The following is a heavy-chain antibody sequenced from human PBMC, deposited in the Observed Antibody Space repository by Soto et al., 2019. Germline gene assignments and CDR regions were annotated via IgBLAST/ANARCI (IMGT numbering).Heavy chain of an antibody. CDR3: AKGRIAARASYYYYGMDV. CDR1: GFTFSSYA. D-gene: IGHD6-6*01. J-gene: IGHJ6*02. Sequence: AGGSLRLSCAASGFTFSSYAMSWVRQAPGKGLEWVSAISGSGGSTYYADSVKGRFTISRDNSKNTLYLQMNSLRAEDTAVYYCAKGRIAARASYYYYGMDVWGQGTTVTVSS. CDR2: ISGSGGST. V-gene: IGHV3-23*01.